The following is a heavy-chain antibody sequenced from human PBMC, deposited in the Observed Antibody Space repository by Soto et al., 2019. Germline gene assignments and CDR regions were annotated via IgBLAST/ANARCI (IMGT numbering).Heavy chain of an antibody. V-gene: IGHV4-34*01. CDR1: GESFSGHY. CDR3: ARSDFWSGCLDY. Sequence: PSETLSVTCAVYGESFSGHYWSWIRQAPGKGLEWIGEINHSGSTNYNPSLKSRVTISVDTSKNQFSLKLNSVTGADTAVYYCARSDFWSGCLDYWGQGTLVTVSS. J-gene: IGHJ4*02. CDR2: INHSGST. D-gene: IGHD3-3*01.